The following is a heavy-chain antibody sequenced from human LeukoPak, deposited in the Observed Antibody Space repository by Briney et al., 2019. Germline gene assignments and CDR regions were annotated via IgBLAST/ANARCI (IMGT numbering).Heavy chain of an antibody. J-gene: IGHJ4*02. D-gene: IGHD5-18*01. CDR1: GGSFSGYY. CDR2: INHSGST. Sequence: SETLSLTCAVYGGSFSGYYWSWIRQPPGKGLEWIGEINHSGSTNYNPSLKSRVTISVDTSKNQFSLKLSSVTAADTAVYYCARAHSYGLYYFDYWDQGTLVTVSS. V-gene: IGHV4-34*01. CDR3: ARAHSYGLYYFDY.